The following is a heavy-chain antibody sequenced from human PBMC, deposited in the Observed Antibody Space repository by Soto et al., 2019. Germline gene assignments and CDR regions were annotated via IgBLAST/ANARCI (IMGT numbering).Heavy chain of an antibody. CDR2: IYYSGST. J-gene: IGHJ6*03. CDR1: GGSISSYY. D-gene: IGHD3-22*01. CDR3: ARFRKVIPDYYYMDV. V-gene: IGHV4-59*08. Sequence: SETLSLTCTVSGGSISSYYWSWIRQPPGKGLEWIGYIYYSGSTNYNPSLKSRVTISVDTSKNQFSLKLSSVAAADTAVYYCARFRKVIPDYYYMDVWGKGTTVTVSS.